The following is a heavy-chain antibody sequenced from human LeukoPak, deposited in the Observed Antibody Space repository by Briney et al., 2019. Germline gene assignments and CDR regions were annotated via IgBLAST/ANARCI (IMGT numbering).Heavy chain of an antibody. Sequence: SQTLSLTCAISGDSVSSNSAAWNWIRQSPSRGLEWLGRTYYRSKWYNDYAVSVKSRITINPDTSKNQFSLQLNSVTPEGTAVYYCARARRQLRFLEWLQDSYYYYGMDVWGQGTTVTVSS. CDR3: ARARRQLRFLEWLQDSYYYYGMDV. J-gene: IGHJ6*02. D-gene: IGHD3-3*01. V-gene: IGHV6-1*01. CDR2: TYYRSKWYN. CDR1: GDSVSSNSAA.